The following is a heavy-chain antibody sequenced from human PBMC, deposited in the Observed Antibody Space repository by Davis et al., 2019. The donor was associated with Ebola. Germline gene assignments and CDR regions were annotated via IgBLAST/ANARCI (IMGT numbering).Heavy chain of an antibody. J-gene: IGHJ4*02. V-gene: IGHV1-69*05. CDR1: GVTFSSYA. D-gene: IGHD7-27*01. Sequence: SVKVSCKASGVTFSSYAISWVRQAPGQGLEWMGGIIPIFGTANYAQKFQGRVTMTRDTSIYTAYMELSRLRSDDTAVYYCARDGSTSDQKSGELDYWGQGPLVTVSS. CDR3: ARDGSTSDQKSGELDY. CDR2: IIPIFGTA.